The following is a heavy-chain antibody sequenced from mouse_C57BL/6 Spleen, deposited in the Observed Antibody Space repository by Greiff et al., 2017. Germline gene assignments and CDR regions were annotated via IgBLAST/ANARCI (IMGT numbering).Heavy chain of an antibody. CDR3: ARGVYGSAMDY. Sequence: EVQLQQSGPGMVKPSQSLSLTCTVTGYSITSGYDWHWIRHFPGNKLEWMGYISYSGSTNYNPSLKSRISITHDTSKNHFFLKLNSVTTEDTATYYCARGVYGSAMDYWGQGTSVTVSS. D-gene: IGHD1-1*01. CDR1: GYSITSGYD. V-gene: IGHV3-1*01. J-gene: IGHJ4*01. CDR2: ISYSGST.